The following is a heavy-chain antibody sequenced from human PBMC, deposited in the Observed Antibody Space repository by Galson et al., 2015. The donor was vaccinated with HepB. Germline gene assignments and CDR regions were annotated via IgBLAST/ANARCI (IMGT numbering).Heavy chain of an antibody. CDR2: INQDGRET. CDR1: GFTFSSYW. V-gene: IGHV3-7*03. D-gene: IGHD6-13*01. CDR3: AKDSSAAALDY. J-gene: IGHJ4*02. Sequence: SLRLSCAASGFTFSSYWMSWVRQAPGKGLEWVANINQDGRETYYGDSVKGRFTISRDNAKNSLYLQMSSLRAEDTAVYYCAKDSSAAALDYWGQGTLVTVSS.